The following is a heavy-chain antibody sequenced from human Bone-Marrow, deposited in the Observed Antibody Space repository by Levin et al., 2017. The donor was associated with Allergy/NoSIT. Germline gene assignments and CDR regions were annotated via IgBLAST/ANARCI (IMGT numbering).Heavy chain of an antibody. J-gene: IGHJ5*02. CDR1: GGSIFTSDW. D-gene: IGHD1-14*01. Sequence: GSLRLSCVVSGGSIFTSDWWTWVRQSPGKGLEWIGEIYHYGSTTYNPSLNSRVTISVDKSKNQFSLKLTSVTAADTAVYYCARWSASRIDLWGQGILVTVSS. V-gene: IGHV4-4*02. CDR3: ARWSASRIDL. CDR2: IYHYGST.